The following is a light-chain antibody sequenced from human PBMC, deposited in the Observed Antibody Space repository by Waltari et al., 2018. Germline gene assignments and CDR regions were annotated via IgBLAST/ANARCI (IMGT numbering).Light chain of an antibody. J-gene: IGKJ4*01. Sequence: EIVLTQSPGTLSLSPGERATLSCRTSQRIGSAYLAWYQQKPGHPPRLLIYGTSNRATGVPDRFSGSGSGTDFTLIVSRLEPEDFGIYFCQQYVNSPHLTFGGGTKVEIK. CDR2: GTS. V-gene: IGKV3-20*01. CDR3: QQYVNSPHLT. CDR1: QRIGSAY.